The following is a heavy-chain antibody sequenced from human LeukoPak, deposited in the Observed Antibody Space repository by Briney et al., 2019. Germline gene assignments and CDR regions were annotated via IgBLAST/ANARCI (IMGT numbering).Heavy chain of an antibody. CDR2: ISYSGST. Sequence: PSETLSLTCTVSGGSINNYHWSWIRQPPPKGLEWIGHISYSGSTSYHPSLLSRVTISLDTSKNQFSLQLSSVTAADTATYYCARVGGYGDSDYWGQGTLVTVSS. CDR3: ARVGGYGDSDY. CDR1: GGSINNYH. D-gene: IGHD4-17*01. J-gene: IGHJ4*02. V-gene: IGHV4-59*01.